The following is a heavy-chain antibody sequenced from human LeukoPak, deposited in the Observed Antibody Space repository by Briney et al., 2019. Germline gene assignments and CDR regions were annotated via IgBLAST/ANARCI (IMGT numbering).Heavy chain of an antibody. CDR1: GGSISSYY. V-gene: IGHV4-59*01. J-gene: IGHJ4*02. CDR3: ARVSLDCVWGSYRFHFDY. D-gene: IGHD3-16*02. CDR2: IYYSGST. Sequence: SETLSLTCTVSGGSISSYYWSWIRQPPGKGLEWIGYIYYSGSTNYNPSLKSRVTISVDTSKNQFSLKLSSVTAADTAVYYCARVSLDCVWGSYRFHFDYWGQGTLVTVSS.